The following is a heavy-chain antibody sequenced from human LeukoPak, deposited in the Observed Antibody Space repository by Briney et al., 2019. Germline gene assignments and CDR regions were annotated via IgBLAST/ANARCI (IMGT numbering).Heavy chain of an antibody. J-gene: IGHJ6*03. CDR3: AADRLSRADYMDF. Sequence: ASVKVSCKASGYTFTGHYMHWVRQAPGQGPEWMGWINPNNGGTNYAQKFQGRFTMTRDTSTGTAYMGLSRLRSDDTAVYYCAADRLSRADYMDFWGKGTTVTVSS. V-gene: IGHV1-2*02. CDR2: INPNNGGT. D-gene: IGHD6-6*01. CDR1: GYTFTGHY.